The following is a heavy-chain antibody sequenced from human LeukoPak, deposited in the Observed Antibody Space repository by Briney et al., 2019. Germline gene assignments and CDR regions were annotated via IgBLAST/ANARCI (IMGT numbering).Heavy chain of an antibody. CDR2: ISWNSGSI. D-gene: IGHD6-13*01. J-gene: IGHJ4*02. V-gene: IGHV3-9*01. CDR1: GFTFSSYA. Sequence: GGSLRLSCAASGFTFSSYAMHWVRQAPGKGLEWVSGISWNSGSIGYADSVKGRFTISRDNAKNSLYLQMNSLRAEDTALYYCAKDIDAGYSSSWYDYWGQGTLVTVSS. CDR3: AKDIDAGYSSSWYDY.